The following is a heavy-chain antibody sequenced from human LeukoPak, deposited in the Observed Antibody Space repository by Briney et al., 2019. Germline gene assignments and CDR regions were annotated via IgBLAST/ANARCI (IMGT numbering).Heavy chain of an antibody. CDR2: ISYDESNK. J-gene: IGHJ4*02. CDR3: AKDGGTVTTYYFDY. V-gene: IGHV3-30*18. CDR1: XFTXXXYG. D-gene: IGHD4-17*01. Sequence: GGSLRLSCAASXFTXXXYGMHXXXXXPXXXLEWVAVISYDESNKYXXXSVKGRFNISRDNSKNTLYLQMNSLRAEDTAVYYCAKDGGTVTTYYFDYWGQGTLVTVSS.